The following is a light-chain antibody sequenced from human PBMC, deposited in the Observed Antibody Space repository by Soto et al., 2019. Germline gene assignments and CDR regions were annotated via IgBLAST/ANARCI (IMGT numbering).Light chain of an antibody. V-gene: IGKV2-28*01. J-gene: IGKJ1*01. Sequence: EIVMTQSPLSLPVTPGEPASISCRSSQSLLHSNGYNYLDWYLQKPGQSPQLLIYLGSNRASGVSDRFSGSGSGTDFTLKISRVEAEDVGVYYCMQALQTRTLGQGTKVDIK. CDR1: QSLLHSNGYNY. CDR3: MQALQTRT. CDR2: LGS.